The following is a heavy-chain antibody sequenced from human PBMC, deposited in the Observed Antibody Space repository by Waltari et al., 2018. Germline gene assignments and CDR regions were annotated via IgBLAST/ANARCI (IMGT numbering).Heavy chain of an antibody. CDR3: ARCRENGDYRDYYYGMDV. CDR2: INHSGST. J-gene: IGHJ6*02. Sequence: QVQLQQWGAGLLKPSETLSLTCAVYGGSFSGYYWSWIRQPPGKGLEWIGEINHSGSTNYNPSLKSRVTISVDTSKNQFSLKLSSVTAADTAVYYCARCRENGDYRDYYYGMDVWGQGTTVTVSS. V-gene: IGHV4-34*01. CDR1: GGSFSGYY. D-gene: IGHD4-17*01.